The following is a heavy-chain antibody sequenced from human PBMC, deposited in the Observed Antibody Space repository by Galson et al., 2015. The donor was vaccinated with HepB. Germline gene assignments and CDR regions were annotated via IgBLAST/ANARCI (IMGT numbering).Heavy chain of an antibody. D-gene: IGHD3/OR15-3a*01. Sequence: SVKVSCKASGYTFTSYFMHWVRQAPGQGLEWMGRINPSGGRTSYAQKFQGRVTMTRDTSTSTVYMELSSLRSEDTAVYYCAREDKQFDEGGYFDFRGQGTLVTVSS. CDR2: INPSGGRT. J-gene: IGHJ4*02. CDR1: GYTFTSYF. V-gene: IGHV1-46*01. CDR3: AREDKQFDEGGYFDF.